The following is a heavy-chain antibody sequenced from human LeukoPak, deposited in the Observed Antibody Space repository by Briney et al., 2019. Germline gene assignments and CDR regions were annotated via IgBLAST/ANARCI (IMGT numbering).Heavy chain of an antibody. CDR2: INXXGGXX. J-gene: IGHJ4*02. V-gene: IGHV1-46*01. CDR3: ARGDSSGDFDY. D-gene: IGHD3-22*01. Sequence: ASVKVSCKASGYTFTSYYMHWXXXAPGQGLEWMGIINXXGGXXXXXQXFQGRVTXXXXXSTSTVYMELSSLRSEDTAVYYCARGDSSGDFDYWGQGTLVTVSS. CDR1: GYTFTSYY.